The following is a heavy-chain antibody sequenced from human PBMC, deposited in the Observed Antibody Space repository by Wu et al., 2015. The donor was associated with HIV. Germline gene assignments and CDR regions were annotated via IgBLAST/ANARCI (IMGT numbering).Heavy chain of an antibody. CDR3: AREGVQAAAGFDL. V-gene: IGHV1-18*01. J-gene: IGHJ2*01. D-gene: IGHD6-13*01. CDR1: GYTFINDG. Sequence: QVQLVQSGPEVKKPGASVKVSCKASGYTFINDGINWVRQAPGQGLQWMGWISVYNGNTNYAQSLQGRVTMTTDTSTSTAYMELRSLRFDDTAVYYCAREGVQAAAGFDLWGRGTLVTVSS. CDR2: ISVYNGNT.